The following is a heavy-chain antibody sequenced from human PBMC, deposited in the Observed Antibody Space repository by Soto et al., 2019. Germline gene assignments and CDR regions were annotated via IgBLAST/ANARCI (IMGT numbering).Heavy chain of an antibody. D-gene: IGHD4-17*01. Sequence: ASVKVSCKASGYTFTSYYTPWVRQAPGQGLEWMGIINPSGGSTSYAQKFQARATMTRHTSTSTVYMELSSLRSEDTAVYYCARESLTTAITDYGMDVWGQGTTVTVSS. CDR2: INPSGGST. CDR1: GYTFTSYY. V-gene: IGHV1-46*01. J-gene: IGHJ6*02. CDR3: ARESLTTAITDYGMDV.